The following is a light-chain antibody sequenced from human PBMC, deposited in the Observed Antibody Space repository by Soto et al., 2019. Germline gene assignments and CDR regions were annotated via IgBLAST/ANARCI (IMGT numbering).Light chain of an antibody. J-gene: IGKJ4*01. CDR2: DAS. Sequence: MVLTQSPATLSLSTGERATLSCRASQSISEFLAWYQQKPGQAPRLLIYDASNRATGTPARFSGSGSGTDFTLTISSLEAEDFALYYCQQRSKWPVTFGGGTKVDIK. CDR3: QQRSKWPVT. V-gene: IGKV3-11*01. CDR1: QSISEF.